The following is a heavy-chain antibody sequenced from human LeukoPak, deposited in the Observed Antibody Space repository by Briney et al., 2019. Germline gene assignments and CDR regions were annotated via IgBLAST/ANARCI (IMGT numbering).Heavy chain of an antibody. CDR2: VSQWNT. CDR1: NDYIKDYY. V-gene: IGHV4-4*07. CDR3: ARQGSDNSFDS. J-gene: IGHJ4*02. Sequence: SETLSLTCTLSNDYIKDYYWSWIRQPAGKGLEWIGRVSQWNTNYNPSLMSRVTMSVQASKNQFSLKLNSATAADAAVYYCARQGSDNSFDSWGLGILVTVSS. D-gene: IGHD2-21*01.